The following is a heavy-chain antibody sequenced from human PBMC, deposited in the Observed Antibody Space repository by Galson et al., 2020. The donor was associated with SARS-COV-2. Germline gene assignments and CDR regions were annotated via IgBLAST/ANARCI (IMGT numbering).Heavy chain of an antibody. D-gene: IGHD2-2*01. CDR3: ARDSGYCSSTSCYHYYYMDV. CDR2: INPSGGST. CDR1: GYTFTSYY. Sequence: GESLKISCKASGYTFTSYYMHWVRQAPGQGLEWMGIINPSGGSTSYAQKFQGRVTMTRDTSTSTVYMELSSLRSEDTAVYYCARDSGYCSSTSCYHYYYMDVWGKGTTVTVSS. J-gene: IGHJ6*03. V-gene: IGHV1-46*01.